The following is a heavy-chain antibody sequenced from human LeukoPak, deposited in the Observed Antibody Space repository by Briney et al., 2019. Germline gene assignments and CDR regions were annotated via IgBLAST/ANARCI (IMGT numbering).Heavy chain of an antibody. J-gene: IGHJ4*02. CDR2: TYYRSKWYN. Sequence: SQTLSLTCAISGDSFSSNSAAWNWIRQSPSRGLEWLGRTYYRSKWYNDYAVSVKSRITINPDTSKNQFSLQLNSVTPEDTVVYYCARDHPLLWFGEYYFDYWGQGTLVTVSS. D-gene: IGHD3-10*01. CDR3: ARDHPLLWFGEYYFDY. CDR1: GDSFSSNSAA. V-gene: IGHV6-1*01.